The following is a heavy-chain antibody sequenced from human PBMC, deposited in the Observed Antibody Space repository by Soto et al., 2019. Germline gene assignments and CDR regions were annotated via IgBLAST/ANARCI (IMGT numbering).Heavy chain of an antibody. Sequence: EVQLVESGGGLVQPGGSLKLSCAASGFTFSASAMHWVRQASVKGLEWVGRIRSKANSYATAYAASVTGRFTISRDDSKNAAYLQRNSLKTEDTAVYYWNKILTGSAGWGQGTLVTVSS. J-gene: IGHJ4*02. D-gene: IGHD3-9*01. CDR2: IRSKANSYAT. CDR1: GFTFSASA. V-gene: IGHV3-73*02. CDR3: NKILTGSAG.